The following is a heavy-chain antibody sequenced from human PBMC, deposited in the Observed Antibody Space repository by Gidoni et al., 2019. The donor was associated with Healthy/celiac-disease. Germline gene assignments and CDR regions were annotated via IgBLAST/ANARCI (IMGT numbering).Heavy chain of an antibody. CDR1: GFTLSSYS. V-gene: IGHV3-21*01. J-gene: IGHJ6*02. CDR2: ISSSSSYI. Sequence: EVQLVESGGGLVKPGGSLRLSCAASGFTLSSYSMTWVRQAPGKGLEWVSSISSSSSYIYYADSVKGRFTISRDNAKNSLYLQMNSLRAEDTAVYYCARGRYCSSTSCPKKYYYYYYGMDVWGQGTTVTVSS. CDR3: ARGRYCSSTSCPKKYYYYYYGMDV. D-gene: IGHD2-2*01.